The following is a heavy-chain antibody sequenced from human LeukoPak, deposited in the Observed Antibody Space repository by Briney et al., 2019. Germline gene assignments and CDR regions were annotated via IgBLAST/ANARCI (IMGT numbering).Heavy chain of an antibody. CDR1: GFTFKNYG. CDR3: AKDFQWTFDY. Sequence: GGSLRLSCAASGFTFKNYGMHGVRQPPGKGLEWVAYIRADESGKYYTDAVRGRFTISRDRSKNTLYLQMNSLRPGDTAIYYCAKDFQWTFDYWGQGNLVTVSS. D-gene: IGHD3/OR15-3a*01. CDR2: IRADESGK. V-gene: IGHV3-30*02. J-gene: IGHJ4*02.